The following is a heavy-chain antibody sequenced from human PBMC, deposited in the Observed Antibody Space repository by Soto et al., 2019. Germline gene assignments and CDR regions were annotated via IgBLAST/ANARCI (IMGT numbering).Heavy chain of an antibody. CDR3: ARDQNWNFHYFDY. D-gene: IGHD1-7*01. CDR2: INSDGSST. V-gene: IGHV3-74*01. J-gene: IGHJ4*02. Sequence: GLSIRLSCAASGFTFSSYWMHRVRQAPGKGLVWVSRINSDGSSTSYADSVKGRFTISRDNAKNTLYLQMNSLRAEDTAVYYCARDQNWNFHYFDYWGQGTLVTVSS. CDR1: GFTFSSYW.